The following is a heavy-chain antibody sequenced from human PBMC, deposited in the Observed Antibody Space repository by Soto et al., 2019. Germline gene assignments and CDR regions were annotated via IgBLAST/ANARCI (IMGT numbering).Heavy chain of an antibody. J-gene: IGHJ3*02. Sequence: SQTLSLTCVISGESVSSNSAAWNWIRQSPSRGLEWLGRTYYRSKWYNDYAVSVKSRITINPDTSKNQFSLQLNSVTPEDTAVYYCARDLRSWNVYAFDIWGQGTMVTVSS. CDR1: GESVSSNSAA. CDR2: TYYRSKWYN. CDR3: ARDLRSWNVYAFDI. D-gene: IGHD1-1*01. V-gene: IGHV6-1*01.